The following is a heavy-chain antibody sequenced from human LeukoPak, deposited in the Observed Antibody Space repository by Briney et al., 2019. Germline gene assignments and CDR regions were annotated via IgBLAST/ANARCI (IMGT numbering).Heavy chain of an antibody. CDR1: GFTLSRNY. V-gene: IGHV3-53*01. J-gene: IGHJ4*02. CDR3: AIGDSSCYYYFDY. D-gene: IGHD6-19*01. CDR2: IYSGGNT. Sequence: PGGSLRLSCAASGFTLSRNYISWVRQATGKGVEWVSDIYSGGNTYYADSVKGRFTISRDNYKNTLYLQMNSLRAEDTAVYYCAIGDSSCYYYFDYWGQGTLVTVSS.